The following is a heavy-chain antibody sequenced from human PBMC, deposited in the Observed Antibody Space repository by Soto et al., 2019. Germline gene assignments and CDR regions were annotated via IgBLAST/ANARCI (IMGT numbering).Heavy chain of an antibody. CDR2: IYYSGST. CDR1: GGSISSYY. J-gene: IGHJ6*02. V-gene: IGHV4-59*01. Sequence: SETLSLTCTVSGGSISSYYWSWIRQPPGKGLEWIGYIYYSGSTNYNPSLKSRVTISVDTSKNQFSLKLSSVTAADTAVYYCARYSSRGSYYGMDVWGQGTTVTVSS. CDR3: ARYSSRGSYYGMDV. D-gene: IGHD6-13*01.